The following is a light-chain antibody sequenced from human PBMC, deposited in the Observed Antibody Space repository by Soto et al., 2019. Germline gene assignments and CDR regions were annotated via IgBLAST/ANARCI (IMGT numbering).Light chain of an antibody. CDR1: SSDLGSYNH. J-gene: IGLJ1*01. CDR2: AVS. Sequence: QSALTQPASVSGSPGQSITISCSGTSSDLGSYNHVAWYQQFPGKSPKLMIYAVSDRPPGVSDRFSGSKSGNTASLTISGLQPEAEADYYCGPHAGTYTSSYGFGTGTKVTVL. CDR3: GPHAGTYTSSYG. V-gene: IGLV2-14*03.